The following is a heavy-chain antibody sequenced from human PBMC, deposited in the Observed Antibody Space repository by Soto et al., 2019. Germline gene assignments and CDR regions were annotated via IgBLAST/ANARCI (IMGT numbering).Heavy chain of an antibody. CDR2: ISGTGGST. V-gene: IGHV3-23*01. D-gene: IGHD6-19*01. Sequence: EVQLLESGGGLVQPGGSLRLSCAASGFTFSTYAMTWVRQAPGKGLEWVSSISGTGGSTYYADSVKGRFIISRDNSKNTLYLQMNSLRAEDTAVYYCAKDQAVRQWLRFAYWGQGTLVTVSS. CDR3: AKDQAVRQWLRFAY. CDR1: GFTFSTYA. J-gene: IGHJ4*02.